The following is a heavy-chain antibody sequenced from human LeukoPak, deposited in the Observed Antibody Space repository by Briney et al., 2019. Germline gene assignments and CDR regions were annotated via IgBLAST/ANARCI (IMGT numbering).Heavy chain of an antibody. CDR3: ANNIVATLGI. D-gene: IGHD5-12*01. Sequence: PGGSLRLSCAASGFTFSSYAMHWVRQAPGKGLEWVAVISYDGSNKYYADSVKGRFTISRDNSKNTLYLQMNSLRAEDTAVYYCANNIVATLGIWGQGTMVTVSS. J-gene: IGHJ3*02. V-gene: IGHV3-30-3*01. CDR1: GFTFSSYA. CDR2: ISYDGSNK.